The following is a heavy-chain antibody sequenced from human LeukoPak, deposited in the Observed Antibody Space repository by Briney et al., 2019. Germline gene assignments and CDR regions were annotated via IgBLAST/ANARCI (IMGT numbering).Heavy chain of an antibody. CDR1: GFTFSSYA. V-gene: IGHV3-23*01. CDR3: AKKNWNDDYYFDY. Sequence: PGGSLRLSCAASGFTFSSYAMSWVRQAPGKGLEWVSAISGSGGSTYYAGSVKGRFTISRDNSKNTLYLQMNSLRAEDTAVYYCAKKNWNDDYYFDYWGQGTLVTVSS. D-gene: IGHD1-1*01. CDR2: ISGSGGST. J-gene: IGHJ4*02.